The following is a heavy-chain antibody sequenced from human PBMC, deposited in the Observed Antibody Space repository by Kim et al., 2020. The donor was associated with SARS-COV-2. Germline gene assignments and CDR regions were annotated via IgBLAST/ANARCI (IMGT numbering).Heavy chain of an antibody. Sequence: GGSLRLSCAASGFTFSSYSMNWVRQAPGKGLEWVSCSSSSYIYYADSVKGRFTISRDNAKNSQYLQMNSLRAEDTAVYYCARDPDYYGSGSYPDAFDIWGQGTMVTVSS. J-gene: IGHJ3*02. D-gene: IGHD3-10*01. CDR2: SSSSYI. CDR1: GFTFSSYS. CDR3: ARDPDYYGSGSYPDAFDI. V-gene: IGHV3-21*01.